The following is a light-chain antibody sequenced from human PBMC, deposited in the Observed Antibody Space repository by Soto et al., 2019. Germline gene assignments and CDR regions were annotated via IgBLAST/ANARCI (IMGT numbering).Light chain of an antibody. CDR3: QRYHTCPWT. V-gene: IGKV3-11*01. CDR1: QSVRSY. CDR2: DAF. J-gene: IGKJ1*01. Sequence: ETGWTPKAPNRAVSGRKIATGCCRDSQSVRSYLAWYQQKPGQTHRLLIYDAFNRATGIPARFSCSGSGTEFNLTLRSLQSDDFAVSYCQRYHTCPWTVGQGTKVDIK.